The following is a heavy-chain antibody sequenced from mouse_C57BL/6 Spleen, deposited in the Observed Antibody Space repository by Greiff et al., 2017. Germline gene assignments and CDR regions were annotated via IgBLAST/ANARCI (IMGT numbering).Heavy chain of an antibody. CDR2: FYPGSGSI. V-gene: IGHV1-62-2*01. Sequence: QMQLKESGAELVKPGASVKLSCKASGYTFTEYTIHWVKQRSGQGLEWIGWFYPGSGSIKYNEKFKDKATLTADKSSSTVYMALSRLTSEDSAVYFCAIHEEGLRYFDYWGQGTTLTVSS. CDR1: GYTFTEYT. D-gene: IGHD1-1*01. J-gene: IGHJ2*01. CDR3: AIHEEGLRYFDY.